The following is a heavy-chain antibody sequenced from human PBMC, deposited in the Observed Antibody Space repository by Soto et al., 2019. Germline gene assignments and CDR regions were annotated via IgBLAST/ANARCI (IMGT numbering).Heavy chain of an antibody. CDR3: AMDFDAFDI. CDR1: GFTFSSYS. J-gene: IGHJ3*02. D-gene: IGHD2-2*03. V-gene: IGHV3-48*01. Sequence: GESLKISCAASGFTFSSYSMNWVRQAPGKGLEWVSYISSSSSTIYYADSVKGRFTISRDNAKNSLYLQMNSLRAEDTAVYYCAMDFDAFDIWGQGTMVTVSS. CDR2: ISSSSSTI.